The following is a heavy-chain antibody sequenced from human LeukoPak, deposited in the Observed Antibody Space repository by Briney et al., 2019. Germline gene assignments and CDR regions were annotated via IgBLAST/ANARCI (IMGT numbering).Heavy chain of an antibody. Sequence: PGGSLRLSCAASGFTLSSYEMNWVRQAPGKGLEWVSYISTSGNTIYYADSVKGRFTISRVNAKNSLYLQMNSLRAEDTAIYYCARGYRGYSYGYDYWGQGTLVTVSS. CDR3: ARGYRGYSYGYDY. CDR1: GFTLSSYE. CDR2: ISTSGNTI. D-gene: IGHD5-18*01. V-gene: IGHV3-48*03. J-gene: IGHJ4*02.